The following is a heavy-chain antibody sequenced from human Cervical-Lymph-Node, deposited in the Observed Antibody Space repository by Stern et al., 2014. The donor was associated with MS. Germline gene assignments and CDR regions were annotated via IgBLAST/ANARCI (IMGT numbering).Heavy chain of an antibody. J-gene: IGHJ4*02. D-gene: IGHD5-12*01. CDR2: IDYTGST. Sequence: QLQLQESGPGLVKPSQTVSLTCTVSGASVSSSGYYLSWIRQHPAKALEWIGSIDYTGSTYYNPSLKSRVTISLDTSKNRFSLRLSSVTAADTAVYFCARGATINDFDFWGQGTLVTVSS. CDR3: ARGATINDFDF. CDR1: GASVSSSGYY. V-gene: IGHV4-31*03.